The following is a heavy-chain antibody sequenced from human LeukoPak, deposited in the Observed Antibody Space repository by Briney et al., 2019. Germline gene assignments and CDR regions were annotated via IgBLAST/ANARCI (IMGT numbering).Heavy chain of an antibody. CDR3: ARGRGNYYYYYYYYYMDV. D-gene: IGHD1-26*01. J-gene: IGHJ6*03. CDR2: INHSGST. CDR1: GESFSGYY. Sequence: SETLSLTCAVYGESFSGYYWSWIRQPPGKGLEWIGEINHSGSTNYNPSLKSRVTISVDTSKNQFSLKLSSVTAADTAVYYCARGRGNYYYYYYYYYMDVWGKGTTVTVSS. V-gene: IGHV4-34*01.